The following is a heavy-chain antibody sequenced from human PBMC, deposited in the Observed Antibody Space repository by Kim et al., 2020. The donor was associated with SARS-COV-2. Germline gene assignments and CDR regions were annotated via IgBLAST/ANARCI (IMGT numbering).Heavy chain of an antibody. CDR2: ISGGGGFA. CDR1: GFTFNHFV. V-gene: IGHV3-23*01. J-gene: IGHJ4*02. D-gene: IGHD3-22*01. CDR3: AKEPLYYYDSSGYYWTD. Sequence: GGSLRLSCAASGFTFNHFVMNWVRQAPGRGLEWVAAISGGGGFAHYADSVKGRFTISRDNSKSTWFLQMNSLRTGDTALYFCAKEPLYYYDSSGYYWTDWDQGTLATV.